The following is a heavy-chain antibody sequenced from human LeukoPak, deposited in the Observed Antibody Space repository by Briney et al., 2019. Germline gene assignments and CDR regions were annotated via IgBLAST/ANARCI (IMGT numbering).Heavy chain of an antibody. D-gene: IGHD5-18*01. J-gene: IGHJ4*02. CDR2: ISSSSSYI. V-gene: IGHV3-21*01. CDR1: GFTFSSYS. CDR3: ARDLADGYSYGYGGFDY. Sequence: PGGSLRLSCAASGFTFSSYSMNWVRQAPGKGLEWVSSISSSSSYIYYADSVKGRFTISRDNAKNSLYLQMNSLRAEDTAVYYCARDLADGYSYGYGGFDYWGQGTLVTVSS.